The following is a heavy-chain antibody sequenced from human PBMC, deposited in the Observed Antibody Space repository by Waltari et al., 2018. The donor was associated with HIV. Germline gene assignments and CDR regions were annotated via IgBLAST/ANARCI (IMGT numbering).Heavy chain of an antibody. V-gene: IGHV3-15*01. CDR3: TTVGGGTRDY. D-gene: IGHD3-16*01. Sequence: EVLLVESGGGLGKPGGSLRLSCAASGFTFSDAWMSWVRQAPGKGMEWVGRIKRKTDGGTTDSPAPVKGRFTISRDDSKTALYLEMNSLKTEDTAVYYCTTVGGGTRDYWGQGTLITVSS. J-gene: IGHJ4*02. CDR1: GFTFSDAW. CDR2: IKRKTDGGTT.